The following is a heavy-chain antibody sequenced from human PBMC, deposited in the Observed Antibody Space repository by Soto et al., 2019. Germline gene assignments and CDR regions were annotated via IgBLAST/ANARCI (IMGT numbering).Heavy chain of an antibody. CDR2: ISYDGSNK. V-gene: IGHV3-30-3*01. Sequence: QVQLVESGGGVVQPGRSLRLSCAASGFTFSSYAMHWVRQAPGKGLEWVAVISYDGSNKYYADSVKGPFTISRDNSKNTLYLQMNSLIAEDTAVYYCARGSQLLWFVELLFDYWGQGTLGTVSS. D-gene: IGHD3-10*01. CDR1: GFTFSSYA. CDR3: ARGSQLLWFVELLFDY. J-gene: IGHJ4*02.